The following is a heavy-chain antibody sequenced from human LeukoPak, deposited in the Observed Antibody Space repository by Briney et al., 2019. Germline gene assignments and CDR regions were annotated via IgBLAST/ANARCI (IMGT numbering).Heavy chain of an antibody. CDR2: IFHNGKA. CDR1: GGSITINGYY. Sequence: SEALSLTCTVSGGSITINGYYWPWIRRHPGKGLVWIGYIFHNGKAYYNPSLKSRATISVDTSKNQFSLSLRSVTAADTAFYYCAKYSSGYYYGLNWGQGALVTVAS. CDR3: AKYSSGYYYGLN. V-gene: IGHV4-31*03. D-gene: IGHD3-22*01. J-gene: IGHJ4*02.